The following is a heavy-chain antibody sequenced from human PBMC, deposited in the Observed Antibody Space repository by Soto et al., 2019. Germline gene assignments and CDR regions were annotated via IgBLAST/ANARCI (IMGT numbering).Heavy chain of an antibody. V-gene: IGHV4-34*01. J-gene: IGHJ4*02. CDR1: GGSFSGYY. D-gene: IGHD3-10*01. CDR3: ARECGSGSYYNGFDY. CDR2: INHSGST. Sequence: SETLSLTCAVYGGSFSGYYWSWIRQPPGKGLEWIGEINHSGSTNYNPSLKSRVTISVDTSKNQFSLKLSSVTAADTAVYYCARECGSGSYYNGFDYWGQGTLVTVSS.